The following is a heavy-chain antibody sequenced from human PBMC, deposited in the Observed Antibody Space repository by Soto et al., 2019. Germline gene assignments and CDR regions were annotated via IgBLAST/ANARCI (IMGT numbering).Heavy chain of an antibody. J-gene: IGHJ6*02. D-gene: IGHD2-15*01. CDR1: GFTFSSYW. CDR2: INGDGSST. Sequence: GGSLRLSCAASGFTFSSYWMHWVRQAPGKGLVWVSRINGDGSSTSYADSVKGRFTISRDNAKNTLYLQMNSLRAEDTAVYYCARDLRLRCSGGSCYSHYGMDVWGQGTTVTVSS. CDR3: ARDLRLRCSGGSCYSHYGMDV. V-gene: IGHV3-74*01.